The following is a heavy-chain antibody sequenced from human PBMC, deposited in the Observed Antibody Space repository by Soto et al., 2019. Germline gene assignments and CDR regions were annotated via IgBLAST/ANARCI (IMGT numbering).Heavy chain of an antibody. D-gene: IGHD3-3*01. V-gene: IGHV3-48*03. CDR2: ISTSGDTI. CDR1: GFIFSSYE. Sequence: SLRLSCAGYGFIFSSYEMNWVRQAPGKGLEWISFISTSGDTIYHADSVKGRFTISRGNAKNSLYLQMNSLRAEDTAIYYCARDTGFWSEIDYWGQGTLVTVSS. CDR3: ARDTGFWSEIDY. J-gene: IGHJ4*02.